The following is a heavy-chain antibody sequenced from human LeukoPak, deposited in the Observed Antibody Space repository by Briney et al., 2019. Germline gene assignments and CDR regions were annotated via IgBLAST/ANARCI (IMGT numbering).Heavy chain of an antibody. CDR2: IYHSGSP. CDR1: GYSISSGYY. Sequence: PSETLSLTCAVSGYSISSGYYWGWIRQPPGKGLEWIGSIYHSGSPYYNPSLKSRVTISVDTSKNQFSLKLSSVTAADTAVYYCARSASGSYYFDYWGQGTLVTVSS. CDR3: ARSASGSYYFDY. V-gene: IGHV4-38-2*01. D-gene: IGHD1-26*01. J-gene: IGHJ4*02.